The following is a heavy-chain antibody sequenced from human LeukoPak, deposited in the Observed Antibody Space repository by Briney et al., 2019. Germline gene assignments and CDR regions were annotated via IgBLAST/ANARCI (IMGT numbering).Heavy chain of an antibody. CDR3: VREARGYHYTYFDY. CDR1: GFTLGGHD. V-gene: IGHV3-13*01. CDR2: VSAGHHA. D-gene: IGHD5-18*01. J-gene: IGHJ4*02. Sequence: PGGSLRLSCTASGFTLGGHDMHWVRQTTGDGLEWVAAVSAGHHAIYAGSVKGRFTVSREDAKTSLYHQMNSLRAGDTAVYYCVREARGYHYTYFDYWGQGSLVTVSS.